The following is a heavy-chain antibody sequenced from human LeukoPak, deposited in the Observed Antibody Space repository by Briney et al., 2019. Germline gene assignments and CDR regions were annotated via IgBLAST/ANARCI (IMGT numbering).Heavy chain of an antibody. J-gene: IGHJ4*02. CDR2: ISGSGDST. D-gene: IGHD5/OR15-5a*01. CDR3: ARMSVKKNTDFDY. Sequence: GGSLRLSCAASGFTFSSYAMSWVRQAPGKGLEWVSAISGSGDSTYYGDSVKGRFTISRDNSKNTLYLQMNSLRSEDTAVYYCARMSVKKNTDFDYWGQGTLVTVSS. V-gene: IGHV3-23*01. CDR1: GFTFSSYA.